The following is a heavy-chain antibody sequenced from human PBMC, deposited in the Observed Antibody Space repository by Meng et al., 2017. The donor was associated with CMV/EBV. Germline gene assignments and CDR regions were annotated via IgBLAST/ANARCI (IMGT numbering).Heavy chain of an antibody. V-gene: IGHV2-5*02. CDR3: GGGYSCGFSY. D-gene: IGHD5-18*01. Sequence: QIPLKQSGPTLVKPTQTLTLPCTFSGFSLSTSGVGVGWIRQPPGKALGWLALIYWDDEKRYSPSLKSRLNITKDTSKNQVVLTMTNMDPVDTATYYCGGGYSCGFSYWGQGTRVTVSS. CDR1: GFSLSTSGVG. J-gene: IGHJ4*02. CDR2: IYWDDEK.